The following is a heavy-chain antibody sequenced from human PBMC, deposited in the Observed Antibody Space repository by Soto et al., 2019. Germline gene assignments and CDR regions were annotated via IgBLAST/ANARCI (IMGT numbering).Heavy chain of an antibody. D-gene: IGHD6-13*01. J-gene: IGHJ6*02. CDR3: ARGAGYYYYGMDV. Sequence: GGSLRLSCAASGFTFSSYGMHWVRQAPGKGLEWVAVIWYDGSNKYYADSVKGRFTISRDNSKNTLYLQMNSLRAEDTAVYYCARGAGYYYYGMDVWGQGTTVTVSS. CDR2: IWYDGSNK. V-gene: IGHV3-33*01. CDR1: GFTFSSYG.